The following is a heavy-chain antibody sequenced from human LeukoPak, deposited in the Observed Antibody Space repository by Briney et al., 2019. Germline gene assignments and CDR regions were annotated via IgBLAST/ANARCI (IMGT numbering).Heavy chain of an antibody. D-gene: IGHD6-13*01. J-gene: IGHJ4*02. Sequence: SETLSLTCTVSGGSISSYYWSWIRQPPGKGLEWIGYIYYSGSTNYNPSLKSQVTISVDTSKNQFSLKLSSVTAADTAVYYCALGGYSSSWYNSWGQGTLVTVSS. CDR2: IYYSGST. V-gene: IGHV4-59*08. CDR3: ALGGYSSSWYNS. CDR1: GGSISSYY.